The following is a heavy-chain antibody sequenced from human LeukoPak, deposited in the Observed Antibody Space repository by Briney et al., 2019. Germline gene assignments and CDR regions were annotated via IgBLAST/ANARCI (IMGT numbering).Heavy chain of an antibody. CDR2: IWYDGSNK. CDR3: ARDPRGVGARYFDY. Sequence: PGGSLRLSCAASGFTFSSYGMHWVRQAPGKGLEWVAVIWYDGSNKYYADSVKGRFTISGDNSKNTLYLQMNSLRAEDTAVYYCARDPRGVGARYFDYWGQGTLVTVSS. D-gene: IGHD1-26*01. J-gene: IGHJ4*02. CDR1: GFTFSSYG. V-gene: IGHV3-33*01.